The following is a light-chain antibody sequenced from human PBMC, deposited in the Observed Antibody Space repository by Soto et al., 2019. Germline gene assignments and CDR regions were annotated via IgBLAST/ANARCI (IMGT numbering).Light chain of an antibody. Sequence: EIVMTQSPATLSVSPGERATLSCRARQSLSSSLLAWYQQKPGQAPRLLIYGASTRATGIPARFSGSGSGTEFTLTISSLQSEDFAVYYCQQYNTWPPSITFGQGTRLEIK. V-gene: IGKV3-15*01. CDR3: QQYNTWPPSIT. CDR2: GAS. J-gene: IGKJ5*01. CDR1: QSLSSS.